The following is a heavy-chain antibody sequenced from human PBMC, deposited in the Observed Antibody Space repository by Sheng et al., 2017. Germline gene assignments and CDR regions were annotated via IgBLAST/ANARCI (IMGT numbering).Heavy chain of an antibody. V-gene: IGHV3-33*01. CDR3: ARDIRSGNIDY. CDR1: GFTFSSYG. Sequence: QVQLVESGGGVVQPGRSLRLSCAASGFTFSSYGMHWVRQAPGKGLEWVTNIWNDGSKTFHADSVKGRFTVSRDNSKNTLYLQMNSLRAEDTAIYYCARDIRSGNIDY. D-gene: IGHD1-26*01. J-gene: IGHJ4*01. CDR2: IWNDGSKT.